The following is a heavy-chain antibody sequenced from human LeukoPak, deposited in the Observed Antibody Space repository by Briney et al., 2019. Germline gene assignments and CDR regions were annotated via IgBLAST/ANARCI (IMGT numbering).Heavy chain of an antibody. CDR2: ISSSSSTI. CDR3: ARDSPKQWLVTDAFDI. V-gene: IGHV3-48*01. D-gene: IGHD6-19*01. CDR1: GFTFSSYW. J-gene: IGHJ3*02. Sequence: PGGSLRLSCAASGFTFSSYWMSWVRQAPGKGLEWVSYISSSSSTIYYADSVKGRFTISRDNAKNSLYLQMNSLRAEDTAVYYCARDSPKQWLVTDAFDIWGQGTMVTVSS.